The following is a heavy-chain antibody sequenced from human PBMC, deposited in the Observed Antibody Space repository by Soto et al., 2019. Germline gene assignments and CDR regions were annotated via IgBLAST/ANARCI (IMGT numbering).Heavy chain of an antibody. CDR3: ASGGIPIAAAGTASLDI. CDR2: INPSGGST. Sequence: GASVKVSCKASGYTFTCYYMHWVRQAPGQGLEWMGIINPSGGSTSYAQKFQGRVTMTRDTSTSTVYMELSSLRSEDTAVYYCASGGIPIAAAGTASLDIWGKGTMVTVSS. D-gene: IGHD6-13*01. CDR1: GYTFTCYY. J-gene: IGHJ3*02. V-gene: IGHV1-46*01.